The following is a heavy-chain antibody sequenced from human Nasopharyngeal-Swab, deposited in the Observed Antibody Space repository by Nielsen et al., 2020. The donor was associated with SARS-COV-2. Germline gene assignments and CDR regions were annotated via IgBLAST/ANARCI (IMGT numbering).Heavy chain of an antibody. D-gene: IGHD3-10*01. CDR3: ARDWGERIFDY. J-gene: IGHJ4*02. V-gene: IGHV4-38-2*02. Sequence: SETLSLTCTVSGYSISSGYYWGWIRQPPGKGLEWTGSIYHSGSTYYNPSLKSRVTISVDTSKNQFSLKLSSVTAADTAVYYCARDWGERIFDYWGQGTLVTVSS. CDR1: GYSISSGYY. CDR2: IYHSGST.